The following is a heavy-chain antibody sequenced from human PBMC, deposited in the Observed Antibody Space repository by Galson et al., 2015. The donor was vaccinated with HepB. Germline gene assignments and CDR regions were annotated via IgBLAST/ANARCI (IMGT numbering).Heavy chain of an antibody. V-gene: IGHV7-4-1*02. D-gene: IGHD2-21*02. J-gene: IGHJ4*02. CDR1: GYTFTSHG. CDR2: INTNTGNP. Sequence: SVKVSCKASGYTFTSHGINWVRQAPGQGLEWMGWINTNTGNPTYAQGFTGRFVFSLDTSVSTAYLQISSLKAEDTAVFYCARTYCAGDCYGDYWGQGTLVTVSS. CDR3: ARTYCAGDCYGDY.